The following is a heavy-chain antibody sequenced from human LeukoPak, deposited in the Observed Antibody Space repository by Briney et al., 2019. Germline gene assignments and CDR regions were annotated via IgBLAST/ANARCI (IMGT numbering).Heavy chain of an antibody. CDR3: ASDSPYYGMDV. Sequence: GGSLRLSCAASGFPFSSYWMHWVRQVPGKGLLWVSRINSDGSATIYADSVRGRFTISRDNAKNTLYLQMSGLRVEDAAVYHCASDSPYYGMDVWGQGTTVTVSS. J-gene: IGHJ6*02. V-gene: IGHV3-74*01. CDR2: INSDGSAT. CDR1: GFPFSSYW.